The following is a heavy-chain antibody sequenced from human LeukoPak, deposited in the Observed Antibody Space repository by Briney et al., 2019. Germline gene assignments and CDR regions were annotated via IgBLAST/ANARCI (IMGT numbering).Heavy chain of an antibody. CDR3: ASDSPYYGMDV. Sequence: GGSLRLSCAASGFPFSSYWMHWVRQVPGKGLLWVSRINSDGSATIYADSVRGRFTISRDNAKNTLYLQMSGLRVEDAAVYHCASDSPYYGMDVWGQGTTVTVSS. J-gene: IGHJ6*02. V-gene: IGHV3-74*01. CDR2: INSDGSAT. CDR1: GFPFSSYW.